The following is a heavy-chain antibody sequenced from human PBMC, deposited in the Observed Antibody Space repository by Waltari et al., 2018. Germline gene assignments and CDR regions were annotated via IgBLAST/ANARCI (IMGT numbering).Heavy chain of an antibody. Sequence: QVQLVQSGAEVKKPGSSVKVSCKASGGTFSSYAISWVRQAPGQGLEWMGRTSPSLGRTNNAQKFQGRVTITADKSTSTAYMELSSLRSEDTAVYYCARASSYYDFWSGSPPDYWGQGTLVTVSS. J-gene: IGHJ4*02. D-gene: IGHD3-3*01. V-gene: IGHV1-69*04. CDR3: ARASSYYDFWSGSPPDY. CDR2: TSPSLGRT. CDR1: GGTFSSYA.